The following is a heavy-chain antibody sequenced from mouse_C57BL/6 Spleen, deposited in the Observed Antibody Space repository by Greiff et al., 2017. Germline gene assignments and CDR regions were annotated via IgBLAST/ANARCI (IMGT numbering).Heavy chain of an antibody. CDR1: GFTFSSYT. D-gene: IGHD2-3*01. CDR2: ISGGGGNT. J-gene: IGHJ1*03. CDR3: TGDDGYLYVDV. Sequence: EVQLVESGGGLVKPGGSLKLSCAASGFTFSSYTMSWVRQTPEKRLEWVATISGGGGNTYYPDIVKGRFTISRDNAKNTLYLQMSSLRSEDTALYYSTGDDGYLYVDVWGTGTTVTVSS. V-gene: IGHV5-9*01.